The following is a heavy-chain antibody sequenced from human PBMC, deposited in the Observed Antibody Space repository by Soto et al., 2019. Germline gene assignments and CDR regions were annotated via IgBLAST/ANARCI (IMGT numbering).Heavy chain of an antibody. Sequence: PSQTLSLTCAISGDSVSSNSAAWNWIRQSPSRGLEWLGRTYYRSKWYNDYAVSVKSRITINPDTSKNQFSLQLNSVTPEDTAVYYCARDGLVDIVVVPAAPFDPWGQGTLVTVSS. CDR1: GDSVSSNSAA. CDR2: TYYRSKWYN. CDR3: ARDGLVDIVVVPAAPFDP. D-gene: IGHD2-2*01. V-gene: IGHV6-1*01. J-gene: IGHJ5*02.